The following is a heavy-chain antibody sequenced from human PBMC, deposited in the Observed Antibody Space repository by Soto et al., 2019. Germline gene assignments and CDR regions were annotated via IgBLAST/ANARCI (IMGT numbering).Heavy chain of an antibody. CDR3: ARGRGGGRKNWFEP. J-gene: IGHJ5*02. V-gene: IGHV4-59*12. CDR1: GGSIRDYY. Sequence: SETLPLPYSVSGGSIRDYYWSWIRQPPGKGLEWIGSIHYTRSTNYNPSLKSRVTISVDTFKNQFSLKLSSVTAADTAVYYCARGRGGGRKNWFEPWGQGTLVTVSS. D-gene: IGHD2-15*01. CDR2: IHYTRST.